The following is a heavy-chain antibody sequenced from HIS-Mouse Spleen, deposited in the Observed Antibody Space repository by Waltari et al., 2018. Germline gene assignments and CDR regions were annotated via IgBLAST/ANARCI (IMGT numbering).Heavy chain of an antibody. CDR2: IYYSGST. D-gene: IGHD6-13*01. CDR3: AREIPYSSSWYDWYFDL. J-gene: IGHJ2*01. CDR1: GGSISSSRYY. Sequence: QLQLQESGPGLVKPSETLSLTCTFAGGSISSSRYYWVWIRQPPGKGLEWIGSIYYSGSTYYNPSLKSRVTISVDTSKNQFSLKLSSVTAADTAVYYCAREIPYSSSWYDWYFDLWGRGTLVTVSS. V-gene: IGHV4-39*07.